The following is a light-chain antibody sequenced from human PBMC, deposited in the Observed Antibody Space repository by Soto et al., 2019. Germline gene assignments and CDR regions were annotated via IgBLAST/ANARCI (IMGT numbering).Light chain of an antibody. CDR1: QSVNSNY. CDR2: GAS. V-gene: IGKV3-20*01. J-gene: IGKJ1*01. Sequence: EIVLTQSPGTLSLSPGERATLSCRASQSVNSNYLAWYQQKPGQAPRLLIYGASSRATAIPDRFSGSGSGTDFTLTISRPEPEDFAVYYCQQYGSSPPWTFGQGTKVEIK. CDR3: QQYGSSPPWT.